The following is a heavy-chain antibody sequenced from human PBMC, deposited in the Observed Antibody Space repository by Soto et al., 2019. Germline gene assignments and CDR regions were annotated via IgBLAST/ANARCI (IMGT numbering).Heavy chain of an antibody. D-gene: IGHD2-15*01. V-gene: IGHV4-61*01. CDR2: IYYSGST. CDR3: ARAGSRSRTQKSAANFDY. J-gene: IGHJ4*02. CDR1: GGSVSSGSYY. Sequence: SETLSLTCTVSGGSVSSGSYYWSWIRQPPGKGLEWIGYIYYSGSTNYNPSLKSRVTISVDTSKNQFSLKLSSVTAAETAVYYCARAGSRSRTQKSAANFDYWGQGTLVTVSS.